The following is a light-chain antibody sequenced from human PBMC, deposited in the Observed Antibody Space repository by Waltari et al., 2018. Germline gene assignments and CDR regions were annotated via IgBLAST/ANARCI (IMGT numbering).Light chain of an antibody. CDR3: HVWHPHVDPGV. CDR2: YDR. J-gene: IGLJ1*01. CDR1: NIGTYS. V-gene: IGLV3-21*04. Sequence: SYVVTQPPSVSVAPGETATITCGGDNIGTYSVHSYPQKAGQAPVLVIFYDRERPSGIPDRFSGSNSGNTATLTISRVEAGDEARYYCHVWHPHVDPGVFGTGTEVTVL.